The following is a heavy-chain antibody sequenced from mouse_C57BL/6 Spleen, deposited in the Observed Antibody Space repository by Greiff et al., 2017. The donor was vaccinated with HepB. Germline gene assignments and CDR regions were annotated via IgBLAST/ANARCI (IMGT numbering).Heavy chain of an antibody. Sequence: VQLQQPGAELVMPGASVKLSCKASGYTFTSYWMHWVKQRPGQGLEWIGEIDPSDSYTNYNQKFKGKSTFTVDKSSSTAYMQLSSLTSEDSAVYYCARGVPDYWGQGTTLTVSS. V-gene: IGHV1-69*01. CDR3: ARGVPDY. CDR1: GYTFTSYW. CDR2: IDPSDSYT. D-gene: IGHD2-14*01. J-gene: IGHJ2*01.